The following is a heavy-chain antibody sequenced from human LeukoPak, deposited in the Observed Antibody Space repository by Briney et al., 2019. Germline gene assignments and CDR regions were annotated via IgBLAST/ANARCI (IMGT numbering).Heavy chain of an antibody. CDR1: GFTFSSYA. CDR2: IGGGGATT. CDR3: AKCAGSYYYDSSGYYGDY. J-gene: IGHJ4*02. V-gene: IGHV3-23*01. Sequence: GGSLRLSCAASGFTFSSYAMSWVRQAPGQGLEWVSSIGGGGATTYYADSVKGRFTISRDNSKNTLYLQMNSLRAEDTAVYYCAKCAGSYYYDSSGYYGDYWGQGTLVTVSS. D-gene: IGHD3-22*01.